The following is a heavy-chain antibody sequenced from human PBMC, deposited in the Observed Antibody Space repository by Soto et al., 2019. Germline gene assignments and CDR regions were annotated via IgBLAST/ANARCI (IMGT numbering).Heavy chain of an antibody. CDR1: GYSISSGYY. CDR3: VRVAGSASWYETDS. D-gene: IGHD6-13*01. Sequence: PSETLSLTCAVSGYSISSGYYWGWIRQLPGKGLEWLGTTYYGASSYYNPSLRSRITILLDASTNQLSLKLSSVTAADTAVYFCVRVAGSASWYETDSWGQGILVTVSS. CDR2: TYYGASS. J-gene: IGHJ4*02. V-gene: IGHV4-38-2*01.